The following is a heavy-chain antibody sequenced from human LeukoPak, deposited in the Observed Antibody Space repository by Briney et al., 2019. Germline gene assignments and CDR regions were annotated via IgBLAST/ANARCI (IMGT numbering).Heavy chain of an antibody. V-gene: IGHV1-46*01. CDR1: GFRFSTYY. Sequence: ASVKVSCKASGFRFSTYYMHWVRQAPGQGLEWMGIINPTGGSTNYAQKFQGRVSITMTRDMSTSTVYMELSSLRSEDTAVYYCARGITMVRGVIDYYYYYYMDVWGKGTTVTVSS. CDR2: INPTGGST. D-gene: IGHD3-10*01. J-gene: IGHJ6*03. CDR3: ARGITMVRGVIDYYYYYYMDV.